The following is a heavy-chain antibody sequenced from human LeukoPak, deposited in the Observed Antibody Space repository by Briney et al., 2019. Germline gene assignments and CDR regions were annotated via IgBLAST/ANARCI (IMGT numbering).Heavy chain of an antibody. Sequence: SETLSLTCTVSGGSISSSSYYWSWIRQPPGKGLEWIGEINHGGRTNYNPSLKSRVTISVDTSKNQFSLKLSSVTAADTAVYYCARGLGYYGSGSYYEPTPFDYWGQGTLVTVSS. CDR3: ARGLGYYGSGSYYEPTPFDY. V-gene: IGHV4-39*07. J-gene: IGHJ4*02. D-gene: IGHD3-10*01. CDR1: GGSISSSSYY. CDR2: INHGGRT.